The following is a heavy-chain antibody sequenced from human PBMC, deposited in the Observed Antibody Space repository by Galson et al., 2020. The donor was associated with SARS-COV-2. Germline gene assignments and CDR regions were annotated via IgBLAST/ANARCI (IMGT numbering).Heavy chain of an antibody. V-gene: IGHV4-4*02. D-gene: IGHD2-8*01. CDR2: VFHDGNT. Sequence: SETLSLTCGVSGGPITSPYWWSWVRQPPGKGLEWIGEVFHDGNTNYNPSLRSRVTLSVDKSTHQVFLQMSYLSAADTAVYYCARISGGGGLKYCNNVACYDTFDVWGQGTKVTVSS. CDR3: ARISGGGGLKYCNNVACYDTFDV. J-gene: IGHJ3*01. CDR1: GGPITSPYW.